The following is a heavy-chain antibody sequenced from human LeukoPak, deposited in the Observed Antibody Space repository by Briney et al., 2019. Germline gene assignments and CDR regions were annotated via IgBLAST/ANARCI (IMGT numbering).Heavy chain of an antibody. D-gene: IGHD3-22*01. V-gene: IGHV5-51*01. J-gene: IGHJ3*02. CDR1: GYSFTSYW. CDR2: IYPGDSDT. Sequence: GESLKISCKGSGYSFTSYWIGWVRRMPGKGLEWMGIIYPGDSDTRYSPSFQGQVTISADKSISTAYLQWSSLKASDTAMYYCARQQYYYDSSGYLEDAFDIWGQGTMVTVSS. CDR3: ARQQYYYDSSGYLEDAFDI.